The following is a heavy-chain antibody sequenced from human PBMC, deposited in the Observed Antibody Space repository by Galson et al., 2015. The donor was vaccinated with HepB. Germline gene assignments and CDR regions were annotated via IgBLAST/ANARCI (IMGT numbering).Heavy chain of an antibody. CDR3: AREGRESAAPYRACDS. V-gene: IGHV1-2*02. J-gene: IGHJ5*01. CDR1: GYIFTYYF. D-gene: IGHD4-11*01. Sequence: SVKVSCKASGYIFTYYFIHWVRQAPGQGLEWMGWINPNNGDTRYAQNFRGRVTMTRDTSITTAYMDLSSLTSDDTAVYYCAREGRESAAPYRACDSWGQGTLITVSS. CDR2: INPNNGDT.